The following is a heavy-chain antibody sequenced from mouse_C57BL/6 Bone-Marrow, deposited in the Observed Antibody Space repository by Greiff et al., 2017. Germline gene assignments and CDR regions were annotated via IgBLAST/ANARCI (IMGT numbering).Heavy chain of an antibody. V-gene: IGHV1-19*01. J-gene: IGHJ3*01. CDR3: ARWDSGAWFAY. D-gene: IGHD1-3*01. CDR2: INPYNGGT. CDR1: GYTFTDYY. Sequence: EVQLQASGPVLVKPGASVKMSCKASGYTFTDYYMNWVKQSHGKSLEWIGVINPYNGGTSYNPKFKGKATLTVDKSSSTAYMELNSLTSEDSAVYYCARWDSGAWFAYWGQGTLVTVSA.